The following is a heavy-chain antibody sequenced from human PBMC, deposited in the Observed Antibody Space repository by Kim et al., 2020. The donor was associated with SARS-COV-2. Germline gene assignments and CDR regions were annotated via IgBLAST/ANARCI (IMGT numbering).Heavy chain of an antibody. CDR2: IIPNLGIA. CDR1: GDTFTSYT. CDR3: ARDLRIAAAGRGYYYYGMDV. Sequence: SVKVSCKASGDTFTSYTINWVRQAPGQGLEWMGRIIPNLGIANYAQKFQGRVTITVDTSTSTAYMELSSLRSEDTAVYYCARDLRIAAAGRGYYYYGMDVWGQGTTVTVSS. D-gene: IGHD6-13*01. J-gene: IGHJ6*02. V-gene: IGHV1-69*04.